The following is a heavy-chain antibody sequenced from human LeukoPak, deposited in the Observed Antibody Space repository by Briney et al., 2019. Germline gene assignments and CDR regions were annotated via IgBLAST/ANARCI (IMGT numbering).Heavy chain of an antibody. D-gene: IGHD1-26*01. J-gene: IGHJ1*01. V-gene: IGHV4-59*01. CDR2: IYYTGST. CDR1: GGSISSYY. CDR3: ARDGISGSYYAEYFQH. Sequence: SETLSLTCTVSGGSISSYYWSWIRQPPGKGLEWIGYIYYTGSTNYNPSLTSRVTISVDTSKNQFSLKLSSVTAADTAVYYCARDGISGSYYAEYFQHWGQGTLVTVSS.